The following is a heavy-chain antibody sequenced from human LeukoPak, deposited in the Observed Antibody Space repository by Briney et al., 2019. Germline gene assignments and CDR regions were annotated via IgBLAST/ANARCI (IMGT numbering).Heavy chain of an antibody. CDR3: ARGPGPADDGGGYCFDY. J-gene: IGHJ4*02. CDR2: INPSGGST. V-gene: IGHV1-46*01. D-gene: IGHD3-22*01. CDR1: GYTFTSYY. Sequence: ASVWVSCKASGYTFTSYYLYWVRQAPGQGLEWMGVINPSGGSTTSAQKFQGRVTMTRDTSTSTVYMELRSLRSEDTAVYYCARGPGPADDGGGYCFDYWGQGTLLTVSP.